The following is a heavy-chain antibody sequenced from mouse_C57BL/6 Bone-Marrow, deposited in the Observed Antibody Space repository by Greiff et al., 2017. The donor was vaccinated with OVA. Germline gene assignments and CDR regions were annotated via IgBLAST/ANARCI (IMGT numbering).Heavy chain of an antibody. Sequence: QVQLQQSGAELARPGASVKLSCKASGYTFTSYGISWVKQRTGQGLEWIGEIYPRSGNTYYNEKFKGKATLTADKSSSTAYMELRSLTSEDSAVYFCARAKFYYSGSSPFAYWGQGTLVTVSA. CDR2: IYPRSGNT. CDR1: GYTFTSYG. D-gene: IGHD1-1*01. CDR3: ARAKFYYSGSSPFAY. J-gene: IGHJ3*01. V-gene: IGHV1-81*01.